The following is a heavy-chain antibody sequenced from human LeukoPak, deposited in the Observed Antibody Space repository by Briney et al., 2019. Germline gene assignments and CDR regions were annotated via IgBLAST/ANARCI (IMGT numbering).Heavy chain of an antibody. D-gene: IGHD2-21*02. CDR3: AGDGNYCGGDCYPYYFDY. J-gene: IGHJ4*02. V-gene: IGHV3-33*01. Sequence: GGSLRLSCAASGFTFSSYGMHWVRQAPGKGLEWVAVIWYDGSNKYYADSVKGRFTISRDNSKNTLYLQMNSLRAEDTAVYYCAGDGNYCGGDCYPYYFDYWGQGTLVTVSS. CDR1: GFTFSSYG. CDR2: IWYDGSNK.